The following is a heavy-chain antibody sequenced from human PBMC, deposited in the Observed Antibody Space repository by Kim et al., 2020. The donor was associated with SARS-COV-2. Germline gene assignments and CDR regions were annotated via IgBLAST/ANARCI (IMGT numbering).Heavy chain of an antibody. CDR2: IYHSGST. J-gene: IGHJ2*01. CDR3: AKDDSGFLRFSWYFDL. CDR1: GYSISSGYY. Sequence: SETLSLTCNVSGYSISSGYYWGWIRQPPGKGLEWIGSIYHSGSTYYNPSLKSRVTISVDTSKNQLSLKLSSVTAADTAIYYCAKDDSGFLRFSWYFDLRGRGTLVTVSS. D-gene: IGHD5-12*01. V-gene: IGHV4-38-2*02.